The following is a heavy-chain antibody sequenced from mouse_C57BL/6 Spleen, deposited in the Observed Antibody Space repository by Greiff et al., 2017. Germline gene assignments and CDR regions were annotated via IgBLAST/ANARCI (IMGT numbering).Heavy chain of an antibody. Sequence: EVNVVESGGGLVKPGGSLKLSCAASGFTFSDYGMHWVRQAPEKGLEWVAYISSGSSTIYYADTVKGRFTISRDKAKNTLFLQMTSLRSEDTAMYYCARDSNYVSWFAYWGQGTLVTVSA. J-gene: IGHJ3*01. CDR3: ARDSNYVSWFAY. CDR2: ISSGSSTI. D-gene: IGHD2-5*01. CDR1: GFTFSDYG. V-gene: IGHV5-17*01.